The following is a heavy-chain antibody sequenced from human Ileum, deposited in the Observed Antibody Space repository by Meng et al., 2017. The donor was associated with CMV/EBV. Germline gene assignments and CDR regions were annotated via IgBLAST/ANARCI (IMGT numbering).Heavy chain of an antibody. CDR1: GFTVSSNY. CDR2: ISSSGSVI. CDR3: ARGGGGATAVDY. V-gene: IGHV3-11*04. Sequence: LSLTCAASGFTVSSNYMNWIRQAPGKGLEWLSYISSSGSVIYYADSVKGRFTISRDNAKNSLFLQVNSLRAEDTAVYYCARGGGGATAVDYWGQGTLVTVSS. D-gene: IGHD1-26*01. J-gene: IGHJ4*02.